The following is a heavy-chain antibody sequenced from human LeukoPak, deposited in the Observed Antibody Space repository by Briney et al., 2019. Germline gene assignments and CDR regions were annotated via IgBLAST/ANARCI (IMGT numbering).Heavy chain of an antibody. Sequence: GGSLRLSCAASGFTFSTYWMHWVRQASGEGLVWVSRIKSDGSDTSYADSVKGRFTISRDNAKNTLYLQMNSLRAEDTAVYYCARGFWTGVEYWGQGALVTVSS. J-gene: IGHJ4*02. CDR2: IKSDGSDT. D-gene: IGHD3/OR15-3a*01. V-gene: IGHV3-74*01. CDR1: GFTFSTYW. CDR3: ARGFWTGVEY.